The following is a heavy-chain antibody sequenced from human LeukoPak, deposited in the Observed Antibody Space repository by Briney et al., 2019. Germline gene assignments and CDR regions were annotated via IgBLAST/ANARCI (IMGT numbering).Heavy chain of an antibody. CDR3: ANLGYTD. CDR1: GFTFSSSW. J-gene: IGHJ4*02. D-gene: IGHD2-15*01. V-gene: IGHV3-7*01. Sequence: GGSLKLSCAASGFTFSSSWMTWARQAPGKGLEWVATIKDDGSDKYYVDSVKGRFTISRDNAKNSLYLQMNSLRVEDTAVYYCANLGYTDWGRGTQVTVSS. CDR2: IKDDGSDK.